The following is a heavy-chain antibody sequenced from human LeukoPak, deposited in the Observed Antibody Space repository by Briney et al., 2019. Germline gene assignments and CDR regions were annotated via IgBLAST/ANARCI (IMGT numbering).Heavy chain of an antibody. D-gene: IGHD3-10*01. CDR1: GFTFSSYG. CDR2: IRYVGNNQ. V-gene: IGHV3-30*02. J-gene: IGHJ6*03. CDR3: AKDSAFYYIDV. Sequence: PGGSLTLSWAGSGFTFSSYGMHWVRQAPGKGLEWVAFIRYVGNNQYYADSVKGRFTISRHKSTNTPYLQTNSLKGDDTAVYYCAKDSAFYYIDVWGKGTTVIISS.